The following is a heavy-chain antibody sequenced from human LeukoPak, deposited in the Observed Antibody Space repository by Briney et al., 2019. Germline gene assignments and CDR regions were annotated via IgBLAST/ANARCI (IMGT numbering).Heavy chain of an antibody. Sequence: GGSLRLSCAASGFTFSNAWMNWVRQAPGKGLGSIGRIKSKTDGGTIDYAAPVEGRFTISRDDSKNTLYLQMNSLKTEDTAVYYCTTLSIVVAGNWGQGTLVTVSS. V-gene: IGHV3-15*01. CDR3: TTLSIVVAGN. J-gene: IGHJ4*02. CDR2: IKSKTDGGTI. CDR1: GFTFSNAW. D-gene: IGHD6-19*01.